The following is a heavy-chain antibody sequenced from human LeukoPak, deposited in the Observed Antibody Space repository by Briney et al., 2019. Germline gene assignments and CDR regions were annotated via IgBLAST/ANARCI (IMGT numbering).Heavy chain of an antibody. CDR3: ARAIAAAGGSH. D-gene: IGHD6-13*01. J-gene: IGHJ4*02. CDR1: GFTFSSYD. V-gene: IGHV3-30-3*01. Sequence: PGGSLRLSCGASGFTFSSYDMYWVRQAPGKGLEWVAVISYDGSNKYYADSAKGRFTISRDNSKNTLYLQMNSLRAEDTAVYYCARAIAAAGGSHWGQGTLVTVSS. CDR2: ISYDGSNK.